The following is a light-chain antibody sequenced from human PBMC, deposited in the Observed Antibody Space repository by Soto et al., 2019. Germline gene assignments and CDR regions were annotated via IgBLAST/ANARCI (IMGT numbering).Light chain of an antibody. V-gene: IGLV2-23*01. CDR3: FSYAGTTNVA. Sequence: QSVLTQPASVSGSPGQSITLSCTGTSSDVGSYDLVSWYQQHPGKAPKLMIYEGSQRPSGVSNRFSGSKSGNTASLTIFGLQADDEADYYCFSYAGTTNVAFGTGTKVTVL. CDR2: EGS. CDR1: SSDVGSYDL. J-gene: IGLJ2*01.